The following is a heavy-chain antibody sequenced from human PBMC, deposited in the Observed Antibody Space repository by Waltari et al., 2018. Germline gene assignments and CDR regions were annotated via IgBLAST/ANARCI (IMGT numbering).Heavy chain of an antibody. CDR1: GYSFTSYW. V-gene: IGHV5-51*01. J-gene: IGHJ3*02. D-gene: IGHD5-12*01. CDR2: IYPGDSET. CDR3: ARQKGSGYSGYASDAFDI. Sequence: EVQLVQSGAEVKKPGESLKISCKGSGYSFTSYWIGWVRQMPGKGLEWMGIIYPGDSETRYSPSFQGQVTIAADKSISTAYLQWSSLKASDTAMYYCARQKGSGYSGYASDAFDIWGQGTMVTVSS.